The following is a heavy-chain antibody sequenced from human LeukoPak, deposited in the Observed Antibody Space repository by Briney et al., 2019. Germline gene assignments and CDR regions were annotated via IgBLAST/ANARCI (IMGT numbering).Heavy chain of an antibody. CDR2: IYYSGST. D-gene: IGHD2-21*02. CDR3: ARDIVVVTAPYAFDI. CDR1: GGSISSSSYY. V-gene: IGHV4-39*07. J-gene: IGHJ3*02. Sequence: SETLSLTCTVSGGSISSSSYYWGWIRQPPGKGLEWIGSIYYSGSTYYNPSLKSRVTISVDTSKNQFSLKLSSVTAADTAVYYCARDIVVVTAPYAFDIWGQGTMVTVSS.